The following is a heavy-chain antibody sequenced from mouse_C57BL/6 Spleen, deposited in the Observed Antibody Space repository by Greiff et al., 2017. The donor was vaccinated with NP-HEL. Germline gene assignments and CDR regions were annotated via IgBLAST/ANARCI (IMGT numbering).Heavy chain of an antibody. Sequence: EVNVVESGGGLVKPGGSLKLSCAASGFTFSSYAMSWVRQTPEKRLEWVATISDGGSYTYYPDNVKGRFTISRDNAKNNLYLQMSHLKSEDTAMYYCARDSSGADYAMDYWGQGTSVTVSS. J-gene: IGHJ4*01. V-gene: IGHV5-4*01. CDR2: ISDGGSYT. CDR1: GFTFSSYA. D-gene: IGHD3-2*02. CDR3: ARDSSGADYAMDY.